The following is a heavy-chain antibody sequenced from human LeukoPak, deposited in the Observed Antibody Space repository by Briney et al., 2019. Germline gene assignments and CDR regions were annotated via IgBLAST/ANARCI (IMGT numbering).Heavy chain of an antibody. CDR1: GFIFGDYW. V-gene: IGHV3-7*01. Sequence: GGSLRLSCAASGFIFGDYWMTWVRQAPGKGREWVANKKQDGSEEHYVDSVKGRFTISRDNARNSLFVQMNSLRVEDTALYYCARGARGSSSGYSWFDYWGQGTLVTVSS. J-gene: IGHJ4*02. CDR3: ARGARGSSSGYSWFDY. D-gene: IGHD3-22*01. CDR2: KKQDGSEE.